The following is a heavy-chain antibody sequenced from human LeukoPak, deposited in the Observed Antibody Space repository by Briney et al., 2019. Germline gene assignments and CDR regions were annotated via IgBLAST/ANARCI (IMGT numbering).Heavy chain of an antibody. CDR2: MYYSGNI. CDR1: GGSISSSTYY. CDR3: ARDHVRFIRRRNNVFDI. D-gene: IGHD1-14*01. J-gene: IGHJ3*02. Sequence: SETLSLTCTVSGGSISSSTYYWGWLRQPPGQGLEWIGSMYYSGNIYYNPSLKSRVTISVDTSKNQLSPKLSSVTAADTAVYYCARDHVRFIRRRNNVFDIWGQGTMVTVSS. V-gene: IGHV4-39*07.